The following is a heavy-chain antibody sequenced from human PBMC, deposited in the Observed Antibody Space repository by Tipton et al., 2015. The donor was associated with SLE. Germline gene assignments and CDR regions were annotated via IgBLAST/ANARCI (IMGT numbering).Heavy chain of an antibody. CDR3: VRDHAWAFDI. J-gene: IGHJ3*02. CDR1: GFTFGDYS. D-gene: IGHD1-26*01. Sequence: GSLRLSCTTSGFTFGDYSMNWVRQAPGKGLEWVSYISTMTTWYADSVKGRFTISRDSAQNSLDLQMNSLRAEDTAIYYCVRDHAWAFDIWGQGTMVTVSS. CDR2: ISTMTT. V-gene: IGHV3-48*01.